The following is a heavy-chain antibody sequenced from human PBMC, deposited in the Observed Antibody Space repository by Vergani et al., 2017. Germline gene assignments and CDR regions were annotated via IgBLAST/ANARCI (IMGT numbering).Heavy chain of an antibody. J-gene: IGHJ6*02. CDR2: ISSSSSYI. Sequence: EVQLVESGGGLVKPGGSLRLSCAASGFTFSSYSMNWVRQAPGKGLECVSSISSSSSYIYYADSVKGRFTISRDNAKNSLYLKMNSLRAEDTAVYYCARDRGITMVYYGMDGWGQGTTVIVSS. D-gene: IGHD3-10*01. V-gene: IGHV3-21*01. CDR1: GFTFSSYS. CDR3: ARDRGITMVYYGMDG.